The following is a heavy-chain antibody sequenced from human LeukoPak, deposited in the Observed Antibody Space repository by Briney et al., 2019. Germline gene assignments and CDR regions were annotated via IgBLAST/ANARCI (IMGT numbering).Heavy chain of an antibody. Sequence: QPGGSLRLSWAASGFTFSNYGISSVRQAPGNWLELVSCISGSGGSTYYAYCVKGRLTYSRDKSKNTLYLQMDSLGAADTDLYSCEKVGIRISMIVVVFTSDDDWYFDLWGRGTMVTVCS. CDR2: ISGSGGST. J-gene: IGHJ2*01. CDR1: GFTFSNYG. V-gene: IGHV3-23*01. D-gene: IGHD3-22*01. CDR3: EKVGIRISMIVVVFTSDDDWYFDL.